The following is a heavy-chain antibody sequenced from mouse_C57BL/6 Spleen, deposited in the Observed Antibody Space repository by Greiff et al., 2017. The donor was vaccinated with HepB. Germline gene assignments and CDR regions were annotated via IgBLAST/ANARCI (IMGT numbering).Heavy chain of an antibody. D-gene: IGHD2-3*01. V-gene: IGHV5-17*01. CDR3: ARGDGYYYFDY. CDR1: GFTFSDYG. J-gene: IGHJ2*01. CDR2: ISSGSSTI. Sequence: EVNVVESGGGLVKPGGSLKLSCAASGFTFSDYGMHWVRQAPEKGLEWVAYISSGSSTIYYADTVKGRFTISRDNAKNTLFLQMTSLRSEDTAMYYCARGDGYYYFDYWGQGTTLTVSS.